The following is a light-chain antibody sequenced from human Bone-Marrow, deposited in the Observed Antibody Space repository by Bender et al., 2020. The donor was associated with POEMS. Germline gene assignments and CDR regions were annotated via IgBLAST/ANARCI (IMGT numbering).Light chain of an antibody. CDR2: EDR. CDR3: CSYGGTNTLI. CDR1: SDDVGTYNL. Sequence: QSALTQPASVSGSPGQSITISCTGTSDDVGTYNLVSWYQHHPGKAPKLLIYEDRTRPSGVSIRFSGSRSGHTASLAISGLQAEDEGDYYCCSYGGTNTLIFGGGTKVTVL. V-gene: IGLV2-23*01. J-gene: IGLJ2*01.